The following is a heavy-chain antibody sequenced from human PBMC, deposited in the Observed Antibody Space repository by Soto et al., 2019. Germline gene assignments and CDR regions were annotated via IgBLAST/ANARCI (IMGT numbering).Heavy chain of an antibody. CDR3: AGFCTGGSCSLKGMGV. V-gene: IGHV5-10-1*03. Sequence: DVQLVQSGTEVKKPGESLRISCTGWGYSFSTYWISWVRQMPGKGLEWMGRIDPSDSYVDYSPSFEGRVILSVDKSSNTVYLQWSSLQASDTAIYYCAGFCTGGSCSLKGMGVWGQGTTVVVSS. CDR2: IDPSDSYV. J-gene: IGHJ6*02. D-gene: IGHD2-8*02. CDR1: GYSFSTYW.